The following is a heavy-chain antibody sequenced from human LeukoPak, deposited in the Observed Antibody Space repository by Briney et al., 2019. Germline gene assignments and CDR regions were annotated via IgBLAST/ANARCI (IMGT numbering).Heavy chain of an antibody. D-gene: IGHD3-16*02. CDR1: GGSISSSSYY. CDR2: IYYSGST. V-gene: IGHV4-39*01. J-gene: IGHJ4*02. CDR3: ARHTRPGYDYVWGSYQWYFDY. Sequence: PSETLSLTCTVSGGSISSSSYYWGWIRQPPGKGLEWIGSIYYSGSTYYNPSLKSRVTISVDTSKNQFSLKLSSVTAADTAVYYCARHTRPGYDYVWGSYQWYFDYWGQGTLVTVSS.